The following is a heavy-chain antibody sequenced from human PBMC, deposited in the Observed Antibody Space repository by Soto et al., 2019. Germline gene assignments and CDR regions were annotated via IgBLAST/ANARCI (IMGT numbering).Heavy chain of an antibody. Sequence: SETLSLTCAVYGGSFSGYYWSWIRQPPGKGLEWIGYIYYSGSTYYNPSLKSRVTISVDTSKNQFSLKLSSVTAADTAVYYCVRELGGLESWGQGTLVTVSS. D-gene: IGHD2-15*01. V-gene: IGHV4-34*09. CDR2: IYYSGST. CDR3: VRELGGLES. CDR1: GGSFSGYY. J-gene: IGHJ5*01.